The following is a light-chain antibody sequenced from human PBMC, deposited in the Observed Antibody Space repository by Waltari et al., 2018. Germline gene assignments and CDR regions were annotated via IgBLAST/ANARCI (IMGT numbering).Light chain of an antibody. Sequence: QSALTQPPSVSGATRQRVTISCSGTSSNIGDSAVNWYQQLPGKPPKLVIYYDDLVPSGVSDRFSGSKSGSSASLAISGLQSEDEAVYFCAAWDISLNNLLFGGGTKLTVL. CDR2: YDD. J-gene: IGLJ2*01. CDR1: SSNIGDSA. V-gene: IGLV1-36*01. CDR3: AAWDISLNNLL.